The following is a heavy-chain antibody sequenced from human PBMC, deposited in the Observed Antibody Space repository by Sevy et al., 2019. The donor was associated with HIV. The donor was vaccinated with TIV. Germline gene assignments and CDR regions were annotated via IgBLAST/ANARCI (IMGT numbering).Heavy chain of an antibody. D-gene: IGHD6-19*01. CDR1: GFTFTNYG. CDR2: ISNSGANT. J-gene: IGHJ4*02. CDR3: AKERTLLRDWYGEFDY. Sequence: GGSLRLSCAASGFTFTNYGMHWVRQAPGKGLEWVSGISNSGANTYYADSVRGRFTVSRDNSKNTVYLELNSLRAEDTAIYYCAKERTLLRDWYGEFDYWGQGTLVTVSS. V-gene: IGHV3-23*01.